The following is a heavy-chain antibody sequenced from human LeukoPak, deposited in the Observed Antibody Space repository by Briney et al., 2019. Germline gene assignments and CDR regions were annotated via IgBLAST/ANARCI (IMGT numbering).Heavy chain of an antibody. Sequence: KPSETLSLTCAVYGGSFSGYFWSWIRQPPGKGLEWIGQINHSGTTNYNPSLKSRVTISVDTSKKQFSLKLSSVTAADTAMYYCARTYYDSSGYYLTYYFDDWGQGTLVTVS. V-gene: IGHV4-34*01. J-gene: IGHJ4*02. CDR3: ARTYYDSSGYYLTYYFDD. CDR1: GGSFSGYF. D-gene: IGHD3-22*01. CDR2: INHSGTT.